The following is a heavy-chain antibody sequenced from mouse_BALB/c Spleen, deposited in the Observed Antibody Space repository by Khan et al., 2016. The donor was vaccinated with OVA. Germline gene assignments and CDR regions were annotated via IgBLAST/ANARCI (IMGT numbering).Heavy chain of an antibody. Sequence: VQLKQSGPELVKPGASVKVSCKASGYSFTDYNMFWVKQSHGKSLEWIGYIDPYNGGTSYNQKFKGKATLTVDKSSSTAFMHLSSLISEDSAVFYCARTDYYGSSYYFDYWGQGTTLTVSS. CDR2: IDPYNGGT. CDR1: GYSFTDYN. D-gene: IGHD1-1*01. V-gene: IGHV1S135*01. CDR3: ARTDYYGSSYYFDY. J-gene: IGHJ2*01.